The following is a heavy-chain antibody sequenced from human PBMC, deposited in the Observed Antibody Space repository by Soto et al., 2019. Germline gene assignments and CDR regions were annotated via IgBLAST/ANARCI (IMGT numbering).Heavy chain of an antibody. D-gene: IGHD3-22*01. Sequence: PGESLKISYKGSGYSFTSYWISWVRQMPGKGLEWMGRIDPSDSYTNYSPSFQGHVTISADKSISTAYLQWSSLKASDTAMYYCARPVYYDSSGYLNWFDPWGQGTLVTVSS. CDR2: IDPSDSYT. V-gene: IGHV5-10-1*01. CDR3: ARPVYYDSSGYLNWFDP. CDR1: GYSFTSYW. J-gene: IGHJ5*02.